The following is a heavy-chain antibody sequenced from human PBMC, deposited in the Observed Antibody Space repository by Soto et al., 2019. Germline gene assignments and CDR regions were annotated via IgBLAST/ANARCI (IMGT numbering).Heavy chain of an antibody. V-gene: IGHV1-2*04. Sequence: ASVKFSCKASAYTFTGYYMHWVRQAPGQGLEWMGWINPNSGGTNYAQKFQGWVTMTRDTSISTAYMELSRLRSDDTAVYYCARNGGSYVDWFDPWGQGTLVTVSS. CDR1: AYTFTGYY. D-gene: IGHD1-26*01. J-gene: IGHJ5*02. CDR2: INPNSGGT. CDR3: ARNGGSYVDWFDP.